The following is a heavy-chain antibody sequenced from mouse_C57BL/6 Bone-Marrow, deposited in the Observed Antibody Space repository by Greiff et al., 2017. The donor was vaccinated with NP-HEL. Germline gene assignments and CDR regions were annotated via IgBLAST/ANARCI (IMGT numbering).Heavy chain of an antibody. J-gene: IGHJ4*01. Sequence: QVQLQQSGAELVMPGASVKLSCKASGYTFTSYWMHWVKQRPGQGLEWIGEIDPSDSYTNYNQKFKGKSTLTVDKSSSTAYMQLSSLTSEDSAVYYCVLTGNYYAMDYWGQGTSVTVSS. CDR2: IDPSDSYT. D-gene: IGHD4-1*01. V-gene: IGHV1-69*01. CDR1: GYTFTSYW. CDR3: VLTGNYYAMDY.